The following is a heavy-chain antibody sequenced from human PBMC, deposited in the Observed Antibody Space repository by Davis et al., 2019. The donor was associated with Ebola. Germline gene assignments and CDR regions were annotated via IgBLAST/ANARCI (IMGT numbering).Heavy chain of an antibody. J-gene: IGHJ6*02. Sequence: PGGSLRLSCAASGFTFSSFGMSWVRQAPGKGLEWISAMSARGGVTHYADSVKGRFAISRDNSKNTLYLQMNSLRAEDTAVYYCAKSSVAGTSGMDVWGQGTTVTVSS. CDR2: MSARGGVT. CDR1: GFTFSSFG. CDR3: AKSSVAGTSGMDV. V-gene: IGHV3-23*01. D-gene: IGHD6-19*01.